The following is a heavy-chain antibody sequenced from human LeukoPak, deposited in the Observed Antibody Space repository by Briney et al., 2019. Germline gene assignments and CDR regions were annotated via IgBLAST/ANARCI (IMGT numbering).Heavy chain of an antibody. D-gene: IGHD3-3*01. Sequence: PSETLSLTCAVYGGSFSGYYWSWIRQPPGKGLELIGEINHSGSTNYNPSLKSRVTISVDTSKNQFSLKLSSVTAADTAVYYCARRLGYYDFWSGSNWFDPWGQGTLVTVSS. CDR1: GGSFSGYY. V-gene: IGHV4-34*01. CDR3: ARRLGYYDFWSGSNWFDP. CDR2: INHSGST. J-gene: IGHJ5*02.